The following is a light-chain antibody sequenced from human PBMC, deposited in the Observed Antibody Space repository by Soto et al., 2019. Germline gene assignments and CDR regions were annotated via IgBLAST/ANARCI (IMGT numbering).Light chain of an antibody. Sequence: QSVLTQPPSASGSPGQSVTISCTGTSSDVGGYNYVSWYQQHPGKAPKLMIYEVSKRPSGVPDRFSGSKSGKTASLTVSGLQAADEADYYCSSYAGSNNLVFGGGTKLTVL. V-gene: IGLV2-8*01. CDR3: SSYAGSNNLV. CDR2: EVS. J-gene: IGLJ2*01. CDR1: SSDVGGYNY.